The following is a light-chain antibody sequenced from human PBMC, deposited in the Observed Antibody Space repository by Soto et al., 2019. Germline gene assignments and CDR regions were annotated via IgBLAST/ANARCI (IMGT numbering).Light chain of an antibody. Sequence: QSVLTKPASVSGSPGQSITISCTGTRSDVGSYNLVSWYQQHPGKAPKLMIYEVSKRPSGVSTRFSGSKSGNTASLTISGLQAEDEADYYCCSYAGSSTWVFGGGTKLTVL. CDR3: CSYAGSSTWV. CDR1: RSDVGSYNL. CDR2: EVS. V-gene: IGLV2-23*02. J-gene: IGLJ3*02.